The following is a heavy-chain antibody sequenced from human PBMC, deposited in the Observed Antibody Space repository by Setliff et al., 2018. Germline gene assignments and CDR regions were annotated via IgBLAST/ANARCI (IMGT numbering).Heavy chain of an antibody. D-gene: IGHD2-21*01. J-gene: IGHJ4*02. CDR1: GYTFTSHY. V-gene: IGHV1-46*01. CDR3: ATEKFPGDWGDY. CDR2: INPSGGST. Sequence: GASVKVSCKASGYTFTSHYMHWVRQAPGQGLEWMGIINPSGGSTSYAQKFQGRVTMTTDTSTSTAYMELRSLRSDDTAVYYCATEKFPGDWGDYWGQGTLVTVSS.